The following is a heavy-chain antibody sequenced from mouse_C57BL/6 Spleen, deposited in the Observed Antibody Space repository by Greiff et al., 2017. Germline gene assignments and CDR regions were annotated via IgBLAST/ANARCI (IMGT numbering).Heavy chain of an antibody. D-gene: IGHD1-1*01. CDR1: GYTFTSYW. V-gene: IGHV1-74*01. CDR3: AILDYYSGSKPTR. Sequence: VKLQQPGAELVKPGASVKVSCKASGYTFTSYWMHWVKQRPGQGLEWIGSIHPSASDTNYNQKFKGKATLTVDKSSSTAYMQLSSLTSEDSAVYYCAILDYYSGSKPTRWGQGTLVTVSA. CDR2: IHPSASDT. J-gene: IGHJ3*01.